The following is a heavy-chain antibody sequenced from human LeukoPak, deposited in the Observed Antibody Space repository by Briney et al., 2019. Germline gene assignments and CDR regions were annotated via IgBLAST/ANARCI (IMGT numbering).Heavy chain of an antibody. CDR3: ARDQVAGTGWFDY. CDR1: GGTFSSYA. J-gene: IGHJ4*02. D-gene: IGHD6-19*01. CDR2: IIPIFGIA. V-gene: IGHV1-69*04. Sequence: SVKVSCKASGGTFSSYALSWVRQAPGQGLEWMGRIIPIFGIANYAQKFQGRVTITADKSTSTAYMELSSLRSEDTAVYYCARDQVAGTGWFDYWGQGTLVTVSS.